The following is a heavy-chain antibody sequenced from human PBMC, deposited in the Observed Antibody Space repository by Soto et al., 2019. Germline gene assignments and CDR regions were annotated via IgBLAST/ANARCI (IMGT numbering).Heavy chain of an antibody. V-gene: IGHV3-21*01. CDR1: GFTFSSYI. Sequence: PGGSLRLSCAASGFTFSSYIMNWVRQAPGKGLEWVSSISSSSSYIYYADSVKGRFTISRGNAKNSLYLQMNSLRAEDTAVYYCARDAHYGMDVWGQGTTVTVSS. J-gene: IGHJ6*02. CDR3: ARDAHYGMDV. CDR2: ISSSSSYI.